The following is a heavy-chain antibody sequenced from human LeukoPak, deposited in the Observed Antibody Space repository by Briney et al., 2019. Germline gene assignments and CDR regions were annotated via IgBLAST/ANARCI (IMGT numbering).Heavy chain of an antibody. V-gene: IGHV4-59*01. J-gene: IGHJ4*02. D-gene: IGHD6-13*01. CDR2: IFYSGTT. Sequence: SETLSLTCTVSGGSISSYYWSWIRQPPGKGLEWIGFIFYSGTTNYNPSLKSRVTISVDTSKNQFSLKLSSVTAADTAVYYCARGASSRFEHWGQGTLVTVSS. CDR3: ARGASSRFEH. CDR1: GGSISSYY.